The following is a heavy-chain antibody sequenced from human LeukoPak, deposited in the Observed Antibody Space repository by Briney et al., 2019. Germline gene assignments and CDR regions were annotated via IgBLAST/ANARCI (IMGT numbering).Heavy chain of an antibody. CDR3: ARGWGPYAFDI. J-gene: IGHJ3*02. V-gene: IGHV3-48*03. Sequence: GGSLRLSCAASGFTFSSYEMNWVRQAPGKGLEWVSYISSSGSTIYYADSVKGRFTISRDNAENSLYLQMNSLRAEDTAVYYCARGWGPYAFDIWGQGTMVTVSS. CDR1: GFTFSSYE. D-gene: IGHD2-21*02. CDR2: ISSSGSTI.